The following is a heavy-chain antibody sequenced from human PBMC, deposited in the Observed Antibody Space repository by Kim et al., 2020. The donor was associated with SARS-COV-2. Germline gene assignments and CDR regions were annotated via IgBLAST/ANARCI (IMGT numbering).Heavy chain of an antibody. CDR2: INHSGST. Sequence: SETLSLTCAVYGGSFSGYYWSWIRQPPGKGLEWIGEINHSGSTNYNPSLKSRVTISVDTSKNQFSLKLSSVTAAATAVYYCARSPTMIVVGYYYYYGMDVWGQGTTVTVSS. CDR1: GGSFSGYY. V-gene: IGHV4-34*01. D-gene: IGHD3-22*01. J-gene: IGHJ6*02. CDR3: ARSPTMIVVGYYYYYGMDV.